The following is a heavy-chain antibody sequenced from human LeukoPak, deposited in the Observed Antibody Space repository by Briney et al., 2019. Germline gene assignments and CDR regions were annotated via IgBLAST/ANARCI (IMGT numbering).Heavy chain of an antibody. Sequence: SETLSLTCAVYGGSFSGYYWSWIRQPPGKGLEWSGEINHSGSTNYNPSLKSRVTISVDTSKNQFSLKLSSVTAADTAVYYCAREGDYDYVWGSYPWGYWGQGTLVTVSS. V-gene: IGHV4-34*01. J-gene: IGHJ4*02. D-gene: IGHD3-16*02. CDR3: AREGDYDYVWGSYPWGY. CDR1: GGSFSGYY. CDR2: INHSGST.